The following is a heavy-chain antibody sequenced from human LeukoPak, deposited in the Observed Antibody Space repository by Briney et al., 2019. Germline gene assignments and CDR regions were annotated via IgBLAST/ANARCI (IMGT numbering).Heavy chain of an antibody. CDR3: ARAHSYSGFAEADF. CDR1: GGSISNGVYY. Sequence: SETLSLTCTVSGGSISNGVYYWSWIRQHPGKGLEWIGYIYYSGSTYYSPSLKSRLTMSVDTSKNQFSLKLSSVTAADTAVYYCARAHSYSGFAEADFWGQGTLVTVSS. J-gene: IGHJ4*02. CDR2: IYYSGST. D-gene: IGHD5-12*01. V-gene: IGHV4-31*03.